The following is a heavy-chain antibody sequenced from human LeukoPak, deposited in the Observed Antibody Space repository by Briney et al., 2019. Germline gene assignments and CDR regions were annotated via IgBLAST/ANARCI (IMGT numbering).Heavy chain of an antibody. CDR1: GGSISSSNYY. D-gene: IGHD3-22*01. V-gene: IGHV4-39*01. Sequence: SETLSLTCTVSGGSISSSNYYWGWIRQPPGRGLEWIGSIYYIGSTYYNTSLNSRVTISVDTSKNQFSLKLSSVTAADTAVYYCRPYYYDSSGYLVDYWGQGTLVTVSS. CDR3: RPYYYDSSGYLVDY. J-gene: IGHJ4*02. CDR2: IYYIGST.